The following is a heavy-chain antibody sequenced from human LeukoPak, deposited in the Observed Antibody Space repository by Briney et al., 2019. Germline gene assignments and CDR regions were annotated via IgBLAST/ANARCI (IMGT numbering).Heavy chain of an antibody. J-gene: IGHJ4*02. CDR1: GFTFSSYA. CDR2: ISGSGGST. Sequence: GGSLRLSYAASGFTFSSYAMSWVRQAPGKGLEWVSAISGSGGSTYYADSVKGRFTISRDNSKNTLYLQMNSLRAEDTAVYYCAKDSYGSGSYYVFYFDYWGQGTLVTVSS. V-gene: IGHV3-23*01. CDR3: AKDSYGSGSYYVFYFDY. D-gene: IGHD1-26*01.